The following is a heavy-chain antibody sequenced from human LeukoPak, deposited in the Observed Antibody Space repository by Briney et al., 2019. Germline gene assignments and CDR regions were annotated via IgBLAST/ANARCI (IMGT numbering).Heavy chain of an antibody. Sequence: ASVKVSCKVSGYTLTELSMHWVRQAPGKGLEWMGGFDPEDGETIYAQKFQGRVTMTEDTSTDTAYMELSSLRSEGTAVYYCATGFRGYSGYGYHWGQGTLVTVSS. CDR3: ATGFRGYSGYGYH. J-gene: IGHJ5*02. CDR1: GYTLTELS. CDR2: FDPEDGET. D-gene: IGHD5-12*01. V-gene: IGHV1-24*01.